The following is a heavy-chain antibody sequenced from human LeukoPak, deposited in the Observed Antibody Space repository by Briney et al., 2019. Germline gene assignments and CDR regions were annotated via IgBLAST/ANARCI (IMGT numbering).Heavy chain of an antibody. D-gene: IGHD4-17*01. CDR3: ARDPSQYGDYSYYYGMDV. Sequence: GGSLRLSCVASGFTFSSYWMSWVRQAPGKGLEWVANIKQDGSEKYYVDCVKGRFTISRDNAKNSLYLQMNSLRAEDTAVYYCARDPSQYGDYSYYYGMDVWGQGTTVTVSS. V-gene: IGHV3-7*01. CDR1: GFTFSSYW. CDR2: IKQDGSEK. J-gene: IGHJ6*02.